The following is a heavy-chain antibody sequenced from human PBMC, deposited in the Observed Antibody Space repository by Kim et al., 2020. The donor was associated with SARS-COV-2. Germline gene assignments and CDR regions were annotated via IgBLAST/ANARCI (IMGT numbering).Heavy chain of an antibody. D-gene: IGHD5-12*01. V-gene: IGHV1-46*01. Sequence: YAQKFQGRVTMTRDTSTSTVYMELSSLRSEDTAVYYCARDGYNSFWYFDLWGRGTLVTVSS. CDR3: ARDGYNSFWYFDL. J-gene: IGHJ2*01.